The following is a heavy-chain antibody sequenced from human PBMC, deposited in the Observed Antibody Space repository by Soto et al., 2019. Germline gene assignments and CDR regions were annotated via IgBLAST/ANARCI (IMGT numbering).Heavy chain of an antibody. CDR1: GFTFNSYA. CDR3: AKASYSSGWYDFDY. V-gene: IGHV3-23*01. Sequence: PGGSLRLSCAASGFTFNSYAMNWVRQAPGKGLEWVSSISGSGGSTYYADSVKGRFTISRDNSKNTLYLQMNSLRAEDTAVYYCAKASYSSGWYDFDYWGQGTLVTVSS. D-gene: IGHD6-19*01. J-gene: IGHJ4*02. CDR2: ISGSGGST.